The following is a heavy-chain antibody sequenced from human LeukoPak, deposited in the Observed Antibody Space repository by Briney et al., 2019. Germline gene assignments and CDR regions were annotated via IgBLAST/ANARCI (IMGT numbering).Heavy chain of an antibody. Sequence: GGSLRVSCAASGFTFSSYAVTWVRQAPGKGLEWVSAISDSGGSTYYADSVKGRFTISRDNSKHTLYLQMNSLRAEDTAVYYCARGFSFDYLGQGTLVTVSS. J-gene: IGHJ4*02. D-gene: IGHD3-22*01. CDR2: ISDSGGST. CDR3: ARGFSFDY. CDR1: GFTFSSYA. V-gene: IGHV3-23*01.